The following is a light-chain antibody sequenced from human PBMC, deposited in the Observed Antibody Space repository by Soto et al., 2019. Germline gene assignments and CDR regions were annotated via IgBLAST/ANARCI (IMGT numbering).Light chain of an antibody. J-gene: IGKJ4*01. CDR1: QDIGSY. V-gene: IGKV1-9*01. CDR2: AAS. CDR3: QQLNSYPLT. Sequence: DIQLTQSPSFLSASVGDRATITCRASQDIGSYLAWYQQKPGKAPKLLIYAASTLQSGVPSRFSGSGSGTEFTLTISSLQAEDSATYYCQQLNSYPLTFGGGTKVEIQ.